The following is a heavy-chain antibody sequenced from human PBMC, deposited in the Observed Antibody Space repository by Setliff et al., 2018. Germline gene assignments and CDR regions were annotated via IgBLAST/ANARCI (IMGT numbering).Heavy chain of an antibody. CDR2: IYASGST. CDR3: ARAPPNRYSGSYEYFYMDV. J-gene: IGHJ6*03. CDR1: GGSISSYY. Sequence: SETLSLTCTVSGGSISSYYWSWIRQPPGKGLEWIGYIYASGSTNYNPSLKSRVTLSADTSKNQFSLKVSSVTAADTAVYYCARAPPNRYSGSYEYFYMDVWGKGTTVTVSS. D-gene: IGHD1-26*01. V-gene: IGHV4-4*08.